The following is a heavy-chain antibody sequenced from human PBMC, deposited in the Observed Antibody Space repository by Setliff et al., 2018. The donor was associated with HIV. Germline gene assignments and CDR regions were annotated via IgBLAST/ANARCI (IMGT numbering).Heavy chain of an antibody. CDR1: GLTVSSNY. V-gene: IGHV3-53*01. CDR3: ARRQWLAFDY. D-gene: IGHD6-19*01. CDR2: IYSGGNA. J-gene: IGHJ4*02. Sequence: PGGSLRLSCVASGLTVSSNYMSWVRQAPGKGLGWVSVIYSGGNAYYADSVKGRFTISRDNSKNTLYLQMNSLRPEDTAVYYCARRQWLAFDYWGQGTLVTVSS.